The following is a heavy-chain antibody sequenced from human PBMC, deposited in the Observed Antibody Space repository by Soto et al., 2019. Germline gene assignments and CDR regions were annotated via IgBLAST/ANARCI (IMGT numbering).Heavy chain of an antibody. J-gene: IGHJ5*02. CDR1: GGSISSGGYY. D-gene: IGHD3-22*01. Sequence: SETLSLTCTVSGGSISSGGYYWSWIRQHPGKGLEWIGYIYYSGSTYYNPSLKSRVTISVDTSKNQFSLKLSSVSAADTAVYYCARDSLTMIVSWGQGTLVTVSS. V-gene: IGHV4-31*03. CDR2: IYYSGST. CDR3: ARDSLTMIVS.